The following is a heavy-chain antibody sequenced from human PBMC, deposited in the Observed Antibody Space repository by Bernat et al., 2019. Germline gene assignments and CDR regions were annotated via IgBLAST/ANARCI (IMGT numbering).Heavy chain of an antibody. V-gene: IGHV3-66*01. D-gene: IGHD6-6*01. Sequence: EVQLVESGGGLVPPGGSLRLSCAASGFTVSSTYMSWVRQDPGKGLECVQVIYSGGSTYYADSVKCKFTSTRDNTKNTMYLQRNSLRAEDTAVYYCARDFGIAAREGADLYGMDVWGRGTTVTVSS. CDR1: GFTVSSTY. CDR2: IYSGGST. J-gene: IGHJ6*02. CDR3: ARDFGIAAREGADLYGMDV.